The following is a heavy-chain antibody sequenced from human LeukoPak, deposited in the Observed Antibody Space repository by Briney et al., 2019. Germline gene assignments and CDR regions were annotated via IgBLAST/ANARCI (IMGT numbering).Heavy chain of an antibody. CDR2: IYHSGST. D-gene: IGHD1-26*01. CDR3: ARLLRPGGRKGDAFDI. Sequence: PSETLSLTCTVSGYSISSGYYWGWTRQPPGKGLEWIGSIYHSGSTYYNPSLKSRVTISVDTSKNQFSLKLSSVTAADTAVYYCARLLRPGGRKGDAFDIWGQGTLVTVSS. V-gene: IGHV4-38-2*02. CDR1: GYSISSGYY. J-gene: IGHJ3*02.